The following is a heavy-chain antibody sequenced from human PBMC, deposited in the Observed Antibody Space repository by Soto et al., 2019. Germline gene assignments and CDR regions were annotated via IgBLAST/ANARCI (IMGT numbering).Heavy chain of an antibody. D-gene: IGHD6-19*01. V-gene: IGHV4-34*01. J-gene: IGHJ4*02. CDR2: INHSGST. CDR1: GGSFSGYY. CDR3: SSGGRAYRSGWSYYFDY. Sequence: PSETLSLTCAVYGGSFSGYYWSWIRQPPGKGLEWIGEINHSGSTNYNPSLKSRVTISVDTSKNQFSLKLSSVTAADTAVYFCSSGGRAYRSGWSYYFDYWGQGTLVTVSS.